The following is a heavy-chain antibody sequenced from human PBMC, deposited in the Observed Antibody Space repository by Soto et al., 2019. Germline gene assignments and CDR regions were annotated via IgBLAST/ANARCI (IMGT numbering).Heavy chain of an antibody. CDR1: GFTFSSYA. D-gene: IGHD3-9*01. J-gene: IGHJ4*02. Sequence: GSLRLSCAASGFTFSSYAMSWVRQAPGKGLEWVSAISGSGGSTYYADSVKGRFTISRDNSKNTLYLQMNSLRAEDTAVYYCANNYDILTGRDYWGQGTLVTVSS. CDR2: ISGSGGST. V-gene: IGHV3-23*01. CDR3: ANNYDILTGRDY.